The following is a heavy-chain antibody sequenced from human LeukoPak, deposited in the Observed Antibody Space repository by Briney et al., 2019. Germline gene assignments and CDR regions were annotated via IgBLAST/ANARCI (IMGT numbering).Heavy chain of an antibody. D-gene: IGHD3-22*01. J-gene: IGHJ4*02. Sequence: GGSLRLSCAASGFTFNNYSMNWVRQAPGKGLEWVSYISSSSSTIYYADSVKGRFTISRDNAKNSLYLQMNSLRAEDTAVYYCARVLHKRNYDSSTYYGYWGQGTLVTVSS. CDR1: GFTFNNYS. CDR2: ISSSSSTI. CDR3: ARVLHKRNYDSSTYYGY. V-gene: IGHV3-48*01.